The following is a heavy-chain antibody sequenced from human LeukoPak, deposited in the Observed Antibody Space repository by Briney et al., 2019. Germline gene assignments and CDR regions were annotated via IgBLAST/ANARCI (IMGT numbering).Heavy chain of an antibody. CDR2: MNPNSGNT. CDR3: ARTGNSGSYYRNWFDP. D-gene: IGHD1-26*01. J-gene: IGHJ5*02. Sequence: GASVKVSCKASGYTFTSYDINWVRQATGQGLEWMGWMNPNSGNTGYAQKFQGRVTITRNTSISTAYMELSSLRSEDTAVYYCARTGNSGSYYRNWFDPWGQGTLVTVSS. V-gene: IGHV1-8*03. CDR1: GYTFTSYD.